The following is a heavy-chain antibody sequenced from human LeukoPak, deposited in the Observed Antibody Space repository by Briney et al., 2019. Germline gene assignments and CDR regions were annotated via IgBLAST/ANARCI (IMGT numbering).Heavy chain of an antibody. CDR2: ISGSGDST. Sequence: GGSLRLSCAASGITFRSDVMSWVRQAPGKGLEWVSGISGSGDSTYYADSVEGRFTISRDNSKNTLYLQMNSLSAEDTAVYYCAKGNRVAAAGYYYYGMDVWGQGTTVTVSS. D-gene: IGHD6-13*01. J-gene: IGHJ6*02. CDR1: GITFRSDV. V-gene: IGHV3-23*01. CDR3: AKGNRVAAAGYYYYGMDV.